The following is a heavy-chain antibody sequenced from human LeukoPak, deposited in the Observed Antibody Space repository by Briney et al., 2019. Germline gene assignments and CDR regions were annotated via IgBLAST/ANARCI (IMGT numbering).Heavy chain of an antibody. V-gene: IGHV1-69*05. CDR1: GGTFSSNA. Sequence: SVKVSCKASGGTFSSNAISWVRQAPGQGLEWMGRIIPIFGTANYAQKFQGRVTITTDESTSTAYMELSSLRSEDTAVYYCARATLVVTAYYFDYWGQGTLVTVSS. D-gene: IGHD2-21*02. CDR2: IIPIFGTA. J-gene: IGHJ4*02. CDR3: ARATLVVTAYYFDY.